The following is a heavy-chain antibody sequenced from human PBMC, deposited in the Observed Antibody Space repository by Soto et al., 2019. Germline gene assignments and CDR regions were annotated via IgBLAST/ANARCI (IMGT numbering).Heavy chain of an antibody. J-gene: IGHJ3*02. Sequence: ASVKVSCKVSGYTLTELSMHWVRQAPGKGLEWMGGFDPEDGETIYAQKFQGRVTMTEDTSTDTAYMELSSLRSEDTAVYYCATVKLLRITIFGVAPAAFDIWGQGTMVTVSS. CDR1: GYTLTELS. V-gene: IGHV1-24*01. CDR2: FDPEDGET. D-gene: IGHD3-3*01. CDR3: ATVKLLRITIFGVAPAAFDI.